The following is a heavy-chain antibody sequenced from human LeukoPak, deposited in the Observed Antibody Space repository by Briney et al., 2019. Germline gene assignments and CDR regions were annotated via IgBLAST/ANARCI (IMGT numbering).Heavy chain of an antibody. D-gene: IGHD4-17*01. CDR1: GFTFSSYA. Sequence: GGSLRLSCAASGFTFSSYAMSWVRQAPGKGLEWVSAISGSGGSTYYADSVKGRFTISRDNSKNALYLQMNSLRAEDTAVYYCAKGGTVTPRVFDYWGQGTLVTVSS. CDR3: AKGGTVTPRVFDY. V-gene: IGHV3-23*01. J-gene: IGHJ4*02. CDR2: ISGSGGST.